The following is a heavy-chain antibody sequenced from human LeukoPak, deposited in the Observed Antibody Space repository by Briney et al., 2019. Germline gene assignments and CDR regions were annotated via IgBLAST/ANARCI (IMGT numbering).Heavy chain of an antibody. CDR1: GFTFGTYA. D-gene: IGHD5-12*01. Sequence: GGSLRLSCAASGFTFGTYAMSWVRQAPGKGLEWVSAISSSGGRTYYADSVRGRFTISRDNAKNSVYLQMNSLRDEDTAVYYCATWLRALEYWGQGTLVTVSS. V-gene: IGHV3-23*01. CDR2: ISSSGGRT. J-gene: IGHJ4*02. CDR3: ATWLRALEY.